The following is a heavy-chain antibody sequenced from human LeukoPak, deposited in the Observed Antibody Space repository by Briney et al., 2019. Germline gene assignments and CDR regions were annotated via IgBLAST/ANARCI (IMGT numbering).Heavy chain of an antibody. CDR2: MNPNSGNT. D-gene: IGHD6-13*01. Sequence: GASVKVSCKASGYTFTSYDINWVRQATGQGLEWMGWMNPNSGNTGYAQKFQGRVTKTRNTSISTAYMELSSLRSEDTAVYYCAIMIAAAGTRYYYYYGMDVWGQGTTVTVSS. J-gene: IGHJ6*02. CDR3: AIMIAAAGTRYYYYYGMDV. V-gene: IGHV1-8*01. CDR1: GYTFTSYD.